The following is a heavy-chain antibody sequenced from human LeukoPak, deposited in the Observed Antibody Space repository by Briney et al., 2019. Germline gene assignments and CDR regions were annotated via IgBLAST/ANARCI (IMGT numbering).Heavy chain of an antibody. CDR2: INPSGGGT. Sequence: ASVKVSCKASGYTFTSYYMHWVRQAPGQGLEWMGIINPSGGGTSYAQKFQGRVTMTRDTSISTAYIELSRLGSDDTAVYYCARNAVDCSSTSCYANDYWGQGTLVTVSS. CDR3: ARNAVDCSSTSCYANDY. D-gene: IGHD2-2*01. V-gene: IGHV1-46*01. CDR1: GYTFTSYY. J-gene: IGHJ4*02.